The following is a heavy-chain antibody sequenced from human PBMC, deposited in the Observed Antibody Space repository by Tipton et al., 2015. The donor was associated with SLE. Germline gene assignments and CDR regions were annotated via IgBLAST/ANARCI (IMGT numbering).Heavy chain of an antibody. V-gene: IGHV4-59*08. J-gene: IGHJ3*02. D-gene: IGHD2-21*01. CDR2: IYYSGST. CDR1: GGSISSYY. Sequence: LRLSCTVSGGSISSYYWSWIRQPPGKGLEWIGYIYYSGSTNYNPSLKSRVTISVDTPKNQFSLKLSSVTAADTAVYYCARIQIPRAFDIWGQGTMVTVSS. CDR3: ARIQIPRAFDI.